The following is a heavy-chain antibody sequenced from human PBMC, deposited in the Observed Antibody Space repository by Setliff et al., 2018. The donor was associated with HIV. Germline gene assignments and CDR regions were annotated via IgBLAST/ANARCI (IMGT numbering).Heavy chain of an antibody. CDR1: GFTFTTKW. V-gene: IGHV3-74*01. CDR3: SRDPEGYYDSSGYYRRGFLNY. J-gene: IGHJ4*02. Sequence: GGSLRLSCAASGFTFTTKWMHWVRQAPGKGLVWVSRLNNDGGSTDYADSVKGRFTISRDNAKNTLYLQMNSLRAEDTAVYYCSRDPEGYYDSSGYYRRGFLNYWGQGTLVTVSS. D-gene: IGHD3-22*01. CDR2: LNNDGGST.